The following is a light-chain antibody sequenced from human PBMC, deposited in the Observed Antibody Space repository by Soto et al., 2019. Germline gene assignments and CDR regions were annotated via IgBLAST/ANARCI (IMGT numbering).Light chain of an antibody. J-gene: IGKJ4*01. Sequence: EIVMTQSPATLSVSPGERATLSCRASQSVRSKLAWYQQKPGQAPRLLIYGASTRATGIPARFSGSGSGTEFTLTISSLQSEDFAVYYCQQYNDWPLLTFGGGTKVEIK. CDR3: QQYNDWPLLT. CDR1: QSVRSK. CDR2: GAS. V-gene: IGKV3D-15*01.